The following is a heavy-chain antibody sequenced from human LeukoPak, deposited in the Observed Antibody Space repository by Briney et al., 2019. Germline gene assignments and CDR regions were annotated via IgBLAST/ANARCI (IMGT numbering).Heavy chain of an antibody. V-gene: IGHV4-34*01. Sequence: GSLRLSCTASGFTFGDYAMSWVRQAPGKGLEWIGVINHSGSTNYNPSLKSRVTISVDTSKNQFSLKLSSVTAADTAVYYCARLSVFVDYYDSSGYYQNYFDYWGQGTLVTVSS. J-gene: IGHJ4*02. CDR2: INHSGST. CDR3: ARLSVFVDYYDSSGYYQNYFDY. CDR1: GFTFGDYA. D-gene: IGHD3-22*01.